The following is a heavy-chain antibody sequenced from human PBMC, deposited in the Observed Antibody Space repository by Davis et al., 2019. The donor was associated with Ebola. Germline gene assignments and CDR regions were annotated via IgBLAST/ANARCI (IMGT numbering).Heavy chain of an antibody. CDR1: GGTFSTYD. D-gene: IGHD1-26*01. J-gene: IGHJ4*02. CDR2: IIPMVGTA. Sequence: AASVKVSCKASGGTFSTYDINWVRQPPVPGLEWMGRIIPMVGTATYAQKFQGRVTITADKSTSTAYMEMSGLRSEDTAVYYCARDLGRYDDHWGQGTLVTVSS. CDR3: ARDLGRYDDH. V-gene: IGHV1-69*04.